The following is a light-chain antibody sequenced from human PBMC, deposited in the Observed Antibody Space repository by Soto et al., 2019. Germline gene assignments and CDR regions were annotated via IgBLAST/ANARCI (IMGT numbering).Light chain of an antibody. J-gene: IGLJ1*01. CDR1: GSDVGAYNY. V-gene: IGLV2-14*01. CDR2: DVS. CDR3: YSYTSSSTYV. Sequence: QSVLTQPASVSRSPGQSITISCSGTGSDVGAYNYVSWYQQHPAKAPKLMIYDVSNRPSGVSDRFSGSKSGNTASLTISGLQAEDEADYYCYSYTSSSTYVFGSGTKVTVL.